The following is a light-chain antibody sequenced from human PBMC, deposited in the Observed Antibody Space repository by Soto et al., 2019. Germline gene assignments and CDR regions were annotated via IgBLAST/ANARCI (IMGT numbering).Light chain of an antibody. Sequence: QSVLTQPASVSGSPGQSITISCTGTSSDIGGYNSVSWYQQHPRKAPKHMIYEVTNRPSGISNRFSGSKSGNTASLTISGLQAEDEADYYCSSYTTGNTYVFGTGTKLTVL. J-gene: IGLJ1*01. CDR3: SSYTTGNTYV. V-gene: IGLV2-14*01. CDR1: SSDIGGYNS. CDR2: EVT.